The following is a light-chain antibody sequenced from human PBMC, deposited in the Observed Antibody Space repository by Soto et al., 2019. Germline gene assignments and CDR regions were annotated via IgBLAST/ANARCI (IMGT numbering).Light chain of an antibody. CDR1: HSISTN. CDR2: GAS. Sequence: EIIMTQSPATLSVSPGEAATLSCRTSHSISTNLAWYQHKRGQSPRLLVYGASTRATGVPARFSGSGSGAEFTLSISSLQSEDFAVYYCQQYNSWPTFGGGTKVEIK. CDR3: QQYNSWPT. J-gene: IGKJ4*01. V-gene: IGKV3-15*01.